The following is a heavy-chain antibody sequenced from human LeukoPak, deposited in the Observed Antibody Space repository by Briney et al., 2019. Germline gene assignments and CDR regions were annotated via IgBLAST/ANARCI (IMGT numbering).Heavy chain of an antibody. CDR2: INPNSGGT. D-gene: IGHD3-9*01. J-gene: IGHJ4*02. Sequence: ASVKVSCKASGYTFSGYYVHWVRQAPGQGLEWMGCINPNSGGTKYAQKFQGRVTMTWDTSISTAYMELSRLRSDDTAVYYCAREYILTAYYGDYWGQGTLVTVSS. V-gene: IGHV1-2*02. CDR1: GYTFSGYY. CDR3: AREYILTAYYGDY.